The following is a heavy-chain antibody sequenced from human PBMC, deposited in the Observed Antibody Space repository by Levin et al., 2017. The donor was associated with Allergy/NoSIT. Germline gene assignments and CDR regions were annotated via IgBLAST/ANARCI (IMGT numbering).Heavy chain of an antibody. CDR3: ARLKKGKGIMGTTGLWLDP. Sequence: SQTLSLTRTVSGDSISNGDYYWIWVRQQPGKGLEWIGHIYYSGATYYNPPLMSRISMSKDTTHNQFSLKLTSVTAADTAVYYCARLKKGKGIMGTTGLWLDPWGQGILVTVAS. CDR1: GDSISNGDYY. V-gene: IGHV4-31*03. J-gene: IGHJ5*02. D-gene: IGHD1-20*01. CDR2: IYYSGAT.